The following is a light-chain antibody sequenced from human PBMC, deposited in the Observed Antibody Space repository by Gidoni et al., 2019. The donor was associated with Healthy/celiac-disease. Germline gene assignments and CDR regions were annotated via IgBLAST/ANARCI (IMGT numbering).Light chain of an antibody. J-gene: IGKJ5*01. CDR2: GAS. CDR3: QQYNNWPSIT. CDR1: QSVRSN. V-gene: IGKV3-15*01. Sequence: EIVMTQSPANLSVSPGERATLSCSASQSVRSNLAWYQQKPGQAPRLLIYGASTRSTGIPARFSGSGSGTEFTLTIRSLQSEDFAVYYCQQYNNWPSITFGQGTRLEIK.